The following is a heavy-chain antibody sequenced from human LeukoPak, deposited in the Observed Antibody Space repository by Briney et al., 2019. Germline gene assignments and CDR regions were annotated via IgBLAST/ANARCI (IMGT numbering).Heavy chain of an antibody. CDR2: INPNSGGT. V-gene: IGHV1-2*02. Sequence: ASVKVSCKGSGDSFADYYIHWVRQAPGQGLEWMGWINPNSGGTNYAQKFQGRVTMTSDTSISTAYMELSSLRSDDTAVYYCARVPCLTTTCDPRNWFDPWGQGTLVTVSS. D-gene: IGHD2-2*01. CDR1: GDSFADYY. CDR3: ARVPCLTTTCDPRNWFDP. J-gene: IGHJ5*02.